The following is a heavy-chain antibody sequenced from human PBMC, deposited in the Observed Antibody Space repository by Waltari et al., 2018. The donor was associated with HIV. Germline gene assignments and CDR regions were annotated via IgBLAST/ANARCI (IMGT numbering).Heavy chain of an antibody. CDR2: SNPNTGGA. Sequence: QLVQSGAEIKKPGDSVRVSCKSSGNSFSGYYIHWVRQNPAYEFEWLGWSNPNTGGANYAQKFQGRVTMIRDTSVTATYMNLTALTSADTAVYFCVSSYQRSTGHASAFDIWGQGTVISVSS. D-gene: IGHD2-2*01. CDR1: GNSFSGYY. V-gene: IGHV1-2*02. J-gene: IGHJ3*02. CDR3: VSSYQRSTGHASAFDI.